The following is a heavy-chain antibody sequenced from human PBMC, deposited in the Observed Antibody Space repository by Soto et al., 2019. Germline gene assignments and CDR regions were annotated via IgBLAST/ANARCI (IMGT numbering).Heavy chain of an antibody. D-gene: IGHD3-10*01. J-gene: IGHJ4*02. V-gene: IGHV3-30*03. CDR3: VGGQYYFDY. Sequence: QVQLVESGGGVVQPGTSLRLSCAASGFPFTTYGMHWVREAPTKGLDWVAVISYDGSNKYYADSVRGRFTISRDNSKNTLDRQMNSLRPEDTALYYCVGGQYYFDYRGQGTLVTVSS. CDR2: ISYDGSNK. CDR1: GFPFTTYG.